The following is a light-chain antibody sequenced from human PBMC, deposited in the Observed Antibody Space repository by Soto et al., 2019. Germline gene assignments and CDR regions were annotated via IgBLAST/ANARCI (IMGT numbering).Light chain of an antibody. Sequence: QSALTQPASVSGSPGQSITISCTGTSSDVGGYNYVSWYQQHPGKAPKLMIYEVSNRPSGVSNRFSGSKSGNTASLTISGLQAEDEADYYCSSYTNSSIVVFGGGTKLTVL. CDR3: SSYTNSSIVV. CDR1: SSDVGGYNY. V-gene: IGLV2-14*01. CDR2: EVS. J-gene: IGLJ2*01.